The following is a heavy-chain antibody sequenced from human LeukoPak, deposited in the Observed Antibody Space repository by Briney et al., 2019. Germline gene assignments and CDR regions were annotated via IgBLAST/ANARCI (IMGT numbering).Heavy chain of an antibody. CDR1: GFTFSSYS. V-gene: IGHV3-48*02. J-gene: IGHJ4*02. CDR2: IGSGSNTI. CDR3: VSSDYGDYGSFDY. D-gene: IGHD4-17*01. Sequence: PGGSLRLSCAASGFTFSSYSMNWVRQAPGKGLEWVSYIGSGSNTIYYADSVKGRFTISRDNAKNSLFLQMHSLRDEDTAVYYCVSSDYGDYGSFDYWGQGTLVTVSS.